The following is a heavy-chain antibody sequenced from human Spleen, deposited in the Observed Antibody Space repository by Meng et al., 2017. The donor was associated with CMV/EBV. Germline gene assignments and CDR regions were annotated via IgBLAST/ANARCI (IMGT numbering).Heavy chain of an antibody. CDR3: ASGVDTAMVFRSGGMDV. D-gene: IGHD5-18*01. J-gene: IGHJ6*02. CDR1: GDSITTYY. Sequence: GSLRLSCTVSGDSITTYYWSWIRQPPGKGLQWIGYIYYNGGTNYNPSLKSRVTISVDTSKNHFSLKLSSVTAADTAVYYCASGVDTAMVFRSGGMDVWGQGTTVTVSS. V-gene: IGHV4-59*12. CDR2: IYYNGGT.